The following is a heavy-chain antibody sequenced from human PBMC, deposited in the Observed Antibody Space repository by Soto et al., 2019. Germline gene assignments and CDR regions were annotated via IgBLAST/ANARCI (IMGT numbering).Heavy chain of an antibody. V-gene: IGHV4-31*03. J-gene: IGHJ6*04. CDR1: GGSISSGGYY. CDR2: IYCSGST. D-gene: IGHD3-16*02. Sequence: SETLSLTCTVSGGSISSGGYYWSWIRQHPGKGLEWIGYIYCSGSTYYNPSLKSRVTISVDTSKNQFSLKLSSVTAADTAVYYCARDLLNGYYGMDVWGKGTTVTVSS. CDR3: ARDLLNGYYGMDV.